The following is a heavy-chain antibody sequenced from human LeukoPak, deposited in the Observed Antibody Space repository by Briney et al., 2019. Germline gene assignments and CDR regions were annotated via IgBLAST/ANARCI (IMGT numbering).Heavy chain of an antibody. CDR1: GFTFSRYA. D-gene: IGHD2-2*01. CDR3: ARDTFQPGLIDS. Sequence: GRSLRLSYAASGFTFSRYAMNWVRQAPGKGLEWVSYINTDSSDIHYAGSVKGRFTISRDNARNTLYLQLSSLRAEDSGVYYCARDTFQPGLIDSWGQGTLVTVSS. J-gene: IGHJ4*02. V-gene: IGHV3-21*05. CDR2: INTDSSDI.